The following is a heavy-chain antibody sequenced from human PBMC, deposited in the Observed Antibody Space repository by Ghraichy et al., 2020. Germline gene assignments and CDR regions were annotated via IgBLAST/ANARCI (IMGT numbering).Heavy chain of an antibody. J-gene: IGHJ6*02. CDR2: IFYSGIT. Sequence: SQTLSLTCSVSGGSISSFYWSWIRQSPGKGLEWVGYIFYSGITNYNPSLKSRVTISVDMSKNQFSLQLNSVTAADTAVYYCARIRGAVAGSYHSYNGLDVWGQGTTVTVS. CDR3: ARIRGAVAGSYHSYNGLDV. CDR1: GGSISSFY. V-gene: IGHV4-59*01. D-gene: IGHD6-19*01.